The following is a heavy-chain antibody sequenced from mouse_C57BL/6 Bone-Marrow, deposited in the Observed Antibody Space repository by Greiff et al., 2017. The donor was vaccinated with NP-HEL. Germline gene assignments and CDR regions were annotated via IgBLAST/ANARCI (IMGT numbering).Heavy chain of an antibody. Sequence: EVQLQQSGPVLVKPGASVKMSCKASGYTFTDYYMNWVKQSHGKSLEWIGVINPYNGGTSYNQKFKGKATLTVDKSSSTAYMGLNSLTSEDSAVYYCARYGSSSWYFDVWGTGTTVTVSS. CDR3: ARYGSSSWYFDV. V-gene: IGHV1-19*01. J-gene: IGHJ1*03. CDR1: GYTFTDYY. CDR2: INPYNGGT. D-gene: IGHD1-1*01.